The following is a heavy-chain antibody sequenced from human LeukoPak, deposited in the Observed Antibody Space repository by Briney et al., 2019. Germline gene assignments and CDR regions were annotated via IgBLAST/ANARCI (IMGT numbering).Heavy chain of an antibody. J-gene: IGHJ5*02. D-gene: IGHD1-7*01. Sequence: PGGSLRLSRAASGFTFSSYAMSWVRQAPGKGLEWVSAISGSGGSTYYADSVKGRFTISRDNSKNTLYLQMNSLRAEDTAVYYCAKAVSYNWNYSWFDPWGQGTLVTVSS. CDR1: GFTFSSYA. CDR3: AKAVSYNWNYSWFDP. V-gene: IGHV3-23*01. CDR2: ISGSGGST.